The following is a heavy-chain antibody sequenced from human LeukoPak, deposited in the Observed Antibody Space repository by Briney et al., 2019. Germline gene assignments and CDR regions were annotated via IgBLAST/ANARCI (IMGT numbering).Heavy chain of an antibody. CDR2: INGDGSTT. CDR3: ATVRSGSWDWFDP. CDR1: GFTFSSYW. Sequence: GGSLRLSCAASGFTFSSYWMHWVRQAPGKGLVWVSRINGDGSTTTYVDSVKGRFTIYRDNAKNTVYLQMNSLRVEDTAVYYCATVRSGSWDWFDPWGQGTLFTVSS. V-gene: IGHV3-74*01. J-gene: IGHJ5*02. D-gene: IGHD3-10*01.